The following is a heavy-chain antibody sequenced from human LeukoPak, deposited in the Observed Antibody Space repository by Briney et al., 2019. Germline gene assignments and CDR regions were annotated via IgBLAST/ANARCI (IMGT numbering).Heavy chain of an antibody. CDR2: IYTSGST. J-gene: IGHJ4*02. CDR1: GGPISRYY. Sequence: PSETLSLTFTVSGGPISRYYWSWIRQPAGKGLEWIGRIYTSGSTNYNTSLKSRVTMSVDTSKNQFSLKLSSVTAADTAVYYCARSIVGAIFDYWGQGTLVTVSS. V-gene: IGHV4-4*07. CDR3: ARSIVGAIFDY. D-gene: IGHD1-26*01.